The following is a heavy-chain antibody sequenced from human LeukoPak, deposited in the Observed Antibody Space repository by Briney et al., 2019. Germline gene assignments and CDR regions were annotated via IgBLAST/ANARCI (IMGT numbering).Heavy chain of an antibody. V-gene: IGHV1-18*01. CDR1: GYTFTSYG. CDR3: ARGGSTVYNGMDV. CDR2: ISVYNGNT. J-gene: IGHJ6*02. Sequence: GASVKVSCKPSGYTFTSYGISWVRQAPGQGLEWMGWISVYNGNTEYAQKLQGRVTLTRDTSTSTIYMELRSLRSDDTAVYYCARGGSTVYNGMDVWGQGTTVTVSS. D-gene: IGHD1-26*01.